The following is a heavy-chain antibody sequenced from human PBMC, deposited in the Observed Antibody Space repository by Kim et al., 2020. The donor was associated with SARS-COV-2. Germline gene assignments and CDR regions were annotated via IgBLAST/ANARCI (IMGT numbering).Heavy chain of an antibody. D-gene: IGHD5-12*01. Sequence: VDSVKGRFTVSRDNAKTSLYLQMNSLRAGDTAVYYCARGPSPGYSTYWVDYWGQGTLVTVSS. J-gene: IGHJ4*02. V-gene: IGHV3-7*01. CDR3: ARGPSPGYSTYWVDY.